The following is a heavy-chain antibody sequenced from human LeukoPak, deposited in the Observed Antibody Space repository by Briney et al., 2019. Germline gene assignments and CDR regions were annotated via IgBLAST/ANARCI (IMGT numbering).Heavy chain of an antibody. CDR1: GFNVSSNY. V-gene: IGHV3-53*04. CDR2: LYSVGGT. Sequence: PGGSLRLSCAPPGFNVSSNYMSWVRNAPGKGLEWVSVLYSVGGTYYADSVQGRFTISRHNSRNTLYLQLDSLTPEDTAVYYCARGAYGGPFDCWGQGTLVTVSS. J-gene: IGHJ4*02. CDR3: ARGAYGGPFDC. D-gene: IGHD4/OR15-4a*01.